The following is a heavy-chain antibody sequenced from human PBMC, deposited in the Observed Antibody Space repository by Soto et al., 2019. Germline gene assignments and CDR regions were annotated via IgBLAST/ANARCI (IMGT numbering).Heavy chain of an antibody. J-gene: IGHJ5*02. D-gene: IGHD3-3*01. CDR1: GYTFTSYG. Sequence: ASVKVSCKASGYTFTSYGISWVRQAPGQGPEWMGWISAYNGNTIYAQKLQGRVTMTTDTSTSTAYMELRSLRSDDTAVYYCARGGITIFGVVISNWFDPWGQGTLVTVSS. V-gene: IGHV1-18*01. CDR3: ARGGITIFGVVISNWFDP. CDR2: ISAYNGNT.